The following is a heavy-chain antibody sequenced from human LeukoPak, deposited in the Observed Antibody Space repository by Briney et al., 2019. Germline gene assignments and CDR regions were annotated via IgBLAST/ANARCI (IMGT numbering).Heavy chain of an antibody. CDR3: ARLGDYYDSSGYFDAFDI. CDR1: GGSISSSSYH. D-gene: IGHD3-22*01. CDR2: IYYGGST. Sequence: SETLSLTCTVSGGSISSSSYHWGWIRQPPGKGLEWIGTIYYGGSTYYNPSLKSRVTISLDTSKKQFSLKLTSVTAADAAVYYCARLGDYYDSSGYFDAFDIWGQGTMVTVFS. V-gene: IGHV4-39*01. J-gene: IGHJ3*02.